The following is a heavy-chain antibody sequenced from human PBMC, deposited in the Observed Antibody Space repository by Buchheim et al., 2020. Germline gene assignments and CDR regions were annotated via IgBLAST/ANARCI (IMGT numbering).Heavy chain of an antibody. CDR2: ISYDGSNK. J-gene: IGHJ4*02. Sequence: VQLLESGGGVVQPGRSLRLSCAASGFTFSSYGMHWVRQAPGKGLEWVAVISYDGSNKSYADYVKGRFTIYRDNSKNTLYLQMNSLRAEDTAVYYCAKDYYDNSGYHQEIDYWGQGTL. CDR3: AKDYYDNSGYHQEIDY. CDR1: GFTFSSYG. V-gene: IGHV3-30*18. D-gene: IGHD3-22*01.